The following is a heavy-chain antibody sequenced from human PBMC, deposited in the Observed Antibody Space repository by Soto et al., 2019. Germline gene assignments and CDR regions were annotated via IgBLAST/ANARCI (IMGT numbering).Heavy chain of an antibody. CDR1: GGSLTNYG. Sequence: QVQLVQSGAEVKKPGSSVKVSCKASGGSLTNYGVSWVRQAPGQGLEWMGGIIPVFGTANYAQKFQGRVTIAADEFKSTGFMDVRSLRSEDTAVYYCARGDATKLGVTNYSGMDVWGQGTTVTVS. D-gene: IGHD3-10*01. J-gene: IGHJ6*02. CDR2: IIPVFGTA. V-gene: IGHV1-69*12. CDR3: ARGDATKLGVTNYSGMDV.